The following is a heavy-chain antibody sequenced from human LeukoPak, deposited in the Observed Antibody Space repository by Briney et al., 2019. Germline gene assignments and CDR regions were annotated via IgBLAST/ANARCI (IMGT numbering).Heavy chain of an antibody. CDR3: ARQKWEQQGRDYYFNGLDV. CDR1: IGSISSSKW. J-gene: IGHJ6*02. CDR2: IYLYGTT. D-gene: IGHD1/OR15-1a*01. V-gene: IGHV4-4*02. Sequence: KTSETLSLTCSVSIGSISSSKWWSWVRQSPVKGLEWIGKIYLYGTTNYNPSFTSRVTMSVDRSRNQFSLKLTSVTAADTAVYYCARQKWEQQGRDYYFNGLDVWGPGTTVIVSS.